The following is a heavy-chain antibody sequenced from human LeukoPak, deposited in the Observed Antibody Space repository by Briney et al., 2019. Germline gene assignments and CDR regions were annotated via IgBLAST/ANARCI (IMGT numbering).Heavy chain of an antibody. J-gene: IGHJ4*02. Sequence: GGSLRLSCAASGFTFSGYGMHWVRQAPGKGLEWVAVISYDGSNKYYADSVKGRFTISRDNSKNTLYLQMNSLRAEDTAVYYCAKTSVGKYYYDSSGYYVDYWGQGTLVTVSS. D-gene: IGHD3-22*01. CDR2: ISYDGSNK. CDR1: GFTFSGYG. CDR3: AKTSVGKYYYDSSGYYVDY. V-gene: IGHV3-30*18.